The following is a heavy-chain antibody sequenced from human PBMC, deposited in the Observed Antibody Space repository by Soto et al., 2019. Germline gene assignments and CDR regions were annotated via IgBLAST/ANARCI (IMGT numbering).Heavy chain of an antibody. CDR2: IYYSGST. Sequence: SETLSLTCTASGGSISSYYWSWIRQPPGKGLEWIGYIYYSGSTNYNPSLKSRVTIPVDTSKNQFSLKLSSVTAADTAVYYCARGGRLVGAYHSRFDYWGQGTLVTVSS. J-gene: IGHJ4*02. CDR3: ARGGRLVGAYHSRFDY. CDR1: GGSISSYY. V-gene: IGHV4-59*01. D-gene: IGHD1-26*01.